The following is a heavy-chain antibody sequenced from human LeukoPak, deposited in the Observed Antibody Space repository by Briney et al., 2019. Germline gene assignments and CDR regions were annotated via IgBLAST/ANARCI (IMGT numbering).Heavy chain of an antibody. Sequence: ASVKVSCKASGYTFTGYYMHWVRQAPGQGLEWMGWINPNSGGTNYAQKFQGRVTMTRDTSISTAYMELSRLRSDDTAVYYCARDGLAVAAPWFDPWGQGTLVTVSS. V-gene: IGHV1-2*02. CDR2: INPNSGGT. J-gene: IGHJ5*02. CDR3: ARDGLAVAAPWFDP. CDR1: GYTFTGYY. D-gene: IGHD6-19*01.